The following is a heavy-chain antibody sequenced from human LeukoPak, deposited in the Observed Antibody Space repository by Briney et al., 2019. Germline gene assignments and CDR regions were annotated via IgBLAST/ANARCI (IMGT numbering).Heavy chain of an antibody. J-gene: IGHJ4*02. CDR2: IKSKTDGGTT. D-gene: IGHD1-26*01. Sequence: GGSLRLSCAASGFTFSNAWTSWVRQAPGKGLEWVGRIKSKTDGGTTDYAAPVKGRFTISRDDSKNTLYLQMNSLRAEDTALYYCARAFAPTVGAYDYWGQGTLVTVSS. CDR1: GFTFSNAW. V-gene: IGHV3-15*01. CDR3: ARAFAPTVGAYDY.